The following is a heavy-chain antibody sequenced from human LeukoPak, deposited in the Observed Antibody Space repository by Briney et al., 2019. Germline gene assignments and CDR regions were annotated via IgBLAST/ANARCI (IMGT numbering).Heavy chain of an antibody. J-gene: IGHJ4*02. CDR2: ISGSGDST. Sequence: GGSLRLSCVASGFTLRSYVMNWVRQTPGKGLEWVSSISGSGDSTFYADSVKGRFTISRENSKNTLYLQMNSLRAEDTAVYYCAKDSAKKYDDYWGQGTLVTVSS. CDR1: GFTLRSYV. V-gene: IGHV3-23*01. D-gene: IGHD2/OR15-2a*01. CDR3: AKDSAKKYDDY.